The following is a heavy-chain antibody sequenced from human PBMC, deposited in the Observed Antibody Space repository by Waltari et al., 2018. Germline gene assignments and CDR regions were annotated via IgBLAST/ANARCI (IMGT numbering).Heavy chain of an antibody. D-gene: IGHD1-26*01. CDR3: ARGNKELQTPGLVDY. J-gene: IGHJ4*02. CDR2: MNPNKGNT. Sequence: QVQLVQSGAEVKKPGASVKVFCNASGYTFTSYDINWVRQATGQGLEWMGWMNPNKGNTCYAQKFQGRVTITRNTSISTAYMELSSLRSEDTALEYCARGNKELQTPGLVDYWGQGTLVTVSS. CDR1: GYTFTSYD. V-gene: IGHV1-8*03.